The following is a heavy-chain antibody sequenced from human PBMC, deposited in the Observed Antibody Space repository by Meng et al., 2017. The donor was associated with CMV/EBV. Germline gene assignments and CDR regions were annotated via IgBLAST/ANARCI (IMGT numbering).Heavy chain of an antibody. CDR2: IKQDGSEK. J-gene: IGHJ4*02. CDR3: ARAGFLEWAFDY. V-gene: IGHV3-7*01. Sequence: GESLKISCAAPGFTFSSYWMSWVRQAPGKGLEWVANIKQDGSEKYYVDSVKGRFTISRDNAKNSLYLQMDSLRAEDTAVYYCARAGFLEWAFDYWGQGTLVTVSS. D-gene: IGHD3-3*01. CDR1: GFTFSSYW.